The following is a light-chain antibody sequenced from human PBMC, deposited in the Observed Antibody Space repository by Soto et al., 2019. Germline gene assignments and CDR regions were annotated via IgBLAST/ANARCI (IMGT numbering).Light chain of an antibody. CDR1: QSVSSY. CDR2: DAS. V-gene: IGKV3-11*01. J-gene: IGKJ5*01. Sequence: EIVMTQSPATVPVSPGERVTLSCRASQSVSSYFAWYQQKPGQAPRLLIYDASNRATGIPARFSGSGSGTDFTLTISSLEPEDFAVYYCQQRSNWPITFGQGTRLEIK. CDR3: QQRSNWPIT.